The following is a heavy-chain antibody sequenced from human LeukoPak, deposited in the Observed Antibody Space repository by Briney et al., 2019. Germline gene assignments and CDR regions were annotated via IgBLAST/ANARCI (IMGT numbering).Heavy chain of an antibody. CDR3: AKGVRYLDWWILDY. D-gene: IGHD3-9*01. Sequence: PWGSLRLSCAASGFTFSNYAMGWVRQAPGKGLEWVSGISGSDYAYYTDSAKGRFTISRDNSKNTLYLQMNTLRAEDTAVYYCAKGVRYLDWWILDYWGQGTLVPVSS. J-gene: IGHJ4*02. CDR1: GFTFSNYA. CDR2: ISGSDYA. V-gene: IGHV3-23*01.